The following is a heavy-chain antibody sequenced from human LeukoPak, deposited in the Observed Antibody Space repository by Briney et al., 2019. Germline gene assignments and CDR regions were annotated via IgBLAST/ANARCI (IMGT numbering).Heavy chain of an antibody. D-gene: IGHD6-13*01. J-gene: IGHJ3*02. CDR1: GGSISTYY. CDR3: ARAPEPSWAAAGTWAFDI. CDR2: VYYSGST. V-gene: IGHV4-59*01. Sequence: SETLSLTCTVSGGSISTYYWTWIRQPPGKGLEWIGYVYYSGSTNYNPSLKSRVTISVDTSKDQFSLKLSSVTAADTAVYYCARAPEPSWAAAGTWAFDIWGQGTMVTVSS.